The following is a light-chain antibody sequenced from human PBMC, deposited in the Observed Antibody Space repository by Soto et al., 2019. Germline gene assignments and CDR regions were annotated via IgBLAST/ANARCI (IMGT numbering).Light chain of an antibody. Sequence: IVLTHSAAALSGSPGEIAALSFRASHSVSSNLAWYQQKPGQAPSLLIYGASTRATGIPARFSGSGSGTEFTLTISSLQSEDFAVYYCQQYNNRPRTSGQGTKVDTK. CDR3: QQYNNRPRT. V-gene: IGKV3-15*01. J-gene: IGKJ1*01. CDR1: HSVSSN. CDR2: GAS.